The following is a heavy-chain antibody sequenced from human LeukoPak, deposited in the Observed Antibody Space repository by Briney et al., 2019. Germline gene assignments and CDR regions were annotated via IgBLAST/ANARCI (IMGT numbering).Heavy chain of an antibody. CDR1: GFTLSSYA. Sequence: PGGSLRLSCAASGFTLSSYAMTWVRQAPGKGLEWVSAISGSGGSTYYADSVKGRFTISRDNSKNTLYLQMNSLRAEDTAVYYCAKYRHPWTVTTLGLTDYWGQGTLVTVSS. V-gene: IGHV3-23*01. CDR3: AKYRHPWTVTTLGLTDY. D-gene: IGHD4-17*01. J-gene: IGHJ4*02. CDR2: ISGSGGST.